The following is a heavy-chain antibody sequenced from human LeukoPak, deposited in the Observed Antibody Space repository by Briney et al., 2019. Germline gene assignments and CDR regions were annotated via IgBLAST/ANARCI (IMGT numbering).Heavy chain of an antibody. D-gene: IGHD2-15*01. Sequence: SETLSLTCTVSGGSISSYYWSWIRQPPGKGLEWIGYIYYSGSTNYNPSLKSRVTISVDTSKNQFSLKLSSVTAADTAVYYCAREWSYPSYFDYWGQGTLVTVSS. J-gene: IGHJ4*02. V-gene: IGHV4-59*01. CDR2: IYYSGST. CDR1: GGSISSYY. CDR3: AREWSYPSYFDY.